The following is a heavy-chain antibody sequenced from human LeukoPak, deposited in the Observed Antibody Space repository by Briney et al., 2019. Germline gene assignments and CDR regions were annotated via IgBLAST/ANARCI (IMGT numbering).Heavy chain of an antibody. Sequence: SETLSLTCTVSGGSISSSCYDWGWLRQPPGKGLEWIGEINHSGSTNYNPSLKSRVTISVDTSKNQFPLKLSSVTAADTAVYYCARAGPVRMRYFQHWGQGTLVTVSS. CDR2: INHSGST. CDR3: ARAGPVRMRYFQH. CDR1: GGSISSSCYD. D-gene: IGHD2-8*01. J-gene: IGHJ1*01. V-gene: IGHV4-39*06.